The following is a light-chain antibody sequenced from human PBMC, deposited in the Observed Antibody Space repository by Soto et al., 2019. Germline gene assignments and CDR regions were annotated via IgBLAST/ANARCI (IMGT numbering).Light chain of an antibody. CDR3: QQYNSYSPL. CDR2: KAS. CDR1: QSISTW. Sequence: DIQMTQSPSTLSASVGDRVTITCRASQSISTWLAWYQQKPGKAPKVLIYKASRLESGVLSRFSGSGSGTEFTLTISSLQPDDFATYYCQQYNSYSPLFGPGTKVDI. V-gene: IGKV1-5*03. J-gene: IGKJ3*01.